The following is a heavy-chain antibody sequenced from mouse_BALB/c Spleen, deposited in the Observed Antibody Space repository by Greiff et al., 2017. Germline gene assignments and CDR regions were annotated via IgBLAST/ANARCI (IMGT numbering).Heavy chain of an antibody. V-gene: IGHV5-6*01. CDR3: ATTYDYDAWYFDV. CDR2: ISSGGSYT. CDR1: GFTFSSYG. Sequence: EVQVVESGGDLVKPGGSLKLSCAASGFTFSSYGMSWVRQTPDKGLEWVATISSGGSYTYYPDSVKGRFTISRDNAKNTLYLQMSSLKSEDTAMYYCATTYDYDAWYFDVWGAGTTVTVSS. D-gene: IGHD2-4*01. J-gene: IGHJ1*01.